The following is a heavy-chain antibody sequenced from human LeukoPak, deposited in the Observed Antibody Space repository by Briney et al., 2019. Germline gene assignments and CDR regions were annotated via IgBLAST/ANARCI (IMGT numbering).Heavy chain of an antibody. CDR2: IRSGGDNI. D-gene: IGHD1-26*01. Sequence: GGSLRLSCATSGFTFSSDPMNWVRQAPGKGLEWVSHIRSGGDNIHYADSVRGRFTISRDNAKNSLYLQMNSLRAEDRAVYYCARGGLPNAFDIWGQGTSVTVSS. V-gene: IGHV3-48*01. CDR1: GFTFSSDP. CDR3: ARGGLPNAFDI. J-gene: IGHJ3*02.